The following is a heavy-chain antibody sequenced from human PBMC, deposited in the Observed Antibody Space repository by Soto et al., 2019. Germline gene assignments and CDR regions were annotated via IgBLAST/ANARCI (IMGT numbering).Heavy chain of an antibody. CDR1: GFTFSDYY. CDR2: IYYSGST. CDR3: TRRLAARPYSDWFDP. J-gene: IGHJ5*02. Sequence: GSLRLSCAASGFTFSDYYMSWIRQPPGKGLEWIGYIYYSGSTNYNPSLKSRVTISVDTSKNQFSLKLSSVTAADTAVYYCTRRLAARPYSDWFDPWGQGTLVTVSS. V-gene: IGHV4-59*08. D-gene: IGHD6-6*01.